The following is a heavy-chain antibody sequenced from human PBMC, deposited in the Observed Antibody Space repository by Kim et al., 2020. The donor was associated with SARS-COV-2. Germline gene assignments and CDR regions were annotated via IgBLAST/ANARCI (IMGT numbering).Heavy chain of an antibody. CDR3: ATAVAGPFLPFED. CDR2: IIAVSGTA. V-gene: IGHV1-69*13. CDR1: GGTLRSYA. J-gene: IGHJ4*02. D-gene: IGHD6-19*01. Sequence: SVKVSCKAPGGTLRSYAINWVRQPPGLGLEWMGGIIAVSGTASYAHKFQGRLAITADESTSTAYMDLSSLGPDDTAVSYCATAVAGPFLPFEDWGQGTLVTVSS.